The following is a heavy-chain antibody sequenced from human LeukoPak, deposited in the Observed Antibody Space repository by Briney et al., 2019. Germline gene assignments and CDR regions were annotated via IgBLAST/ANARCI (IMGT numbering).Heavy chain of an antibody. CDR1: GYTFTSYA. CDR2: INAGNGNT. J-gene: IGHJ3*02. V-gene: IGHV1-3*01. D-gene: IGHD4-17*01. CDR3: ARDAALGLYDDGDYVIISGAFDI. Sequence: ASVKVSCQASGYTFTSYAMHWVRQAPGQRHEWMGWINAGNGNTKYSQKFQGRVTITRDTSASTAYMELSSLRSEDTAVYYCARDAALGLYDDGDYVIISGAFDIWGQGTMVTVSS.